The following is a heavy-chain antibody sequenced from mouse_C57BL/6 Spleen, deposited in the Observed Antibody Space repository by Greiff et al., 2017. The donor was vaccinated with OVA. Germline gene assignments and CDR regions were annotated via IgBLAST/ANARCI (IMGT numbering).Heavy chain of an antibody. J-gene: IGHJ4*01. V-gene: IGHV5-17*01. Sequence: EVKLMESGGGLVKPGGSLKLSCAASGFTFSDYGMHWVRQAPEKGLEWVAYISSGSSTIYYADTVKGRFTISRDNAKNTLFLQMTSLMSEDTAMYYCARLVITTVVATDAIDYWGQGTSVTVSS. CDR3: ARLVITTVVATDAIDY. D-gene: IGHD1-1*01. CDR1: GFTFSDYG. CDR2: ISSGSSTI.